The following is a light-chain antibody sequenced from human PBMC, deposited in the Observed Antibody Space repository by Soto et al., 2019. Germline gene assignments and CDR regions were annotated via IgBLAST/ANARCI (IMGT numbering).Light chain of an antibody. CDR2: GAS. Sequence: EIVVSQSPAALSVSPGETATLSCGASQSVSSNLAWYQQKPGQAPRLLIYGASIRATGIPARFSGSGSWTEFTFTISFLHSEDVAIHYCHRYTALLLIPFGDGTRLAI. CDR3: HRYTALLLIP. J-gene: IGKJ5*01. V-gene: IGKV3D-15*03. CDR1: QSVSSN.